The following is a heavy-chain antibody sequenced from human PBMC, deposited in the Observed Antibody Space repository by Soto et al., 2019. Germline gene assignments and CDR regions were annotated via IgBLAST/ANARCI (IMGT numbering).Heavy chain of an antibody. V-gene: IGHV4-31*03. J-gene: IGHJ5*02. CDR1: GGSISSGGYY. Sequence: SETLSLTCTVSGGSISSGGYYWSWIRQHPGKGLEWIGYIYYSGSTYYNPSLKSRVTISVDTSKNQFSLKLSSVTAADTAVYYCASRTVTTTWVRNWFDPWGQGTLVTVSS. D-gene: IGHD4-17*01. CDR3: ASRTVTTTWVRNWFDP. CDR2: IYYSGST.